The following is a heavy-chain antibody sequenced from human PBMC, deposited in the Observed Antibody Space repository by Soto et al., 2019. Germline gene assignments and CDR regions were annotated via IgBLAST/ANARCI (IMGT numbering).Heavy chain of an antibody. CDR2: ISGSGGST. CDR1: GFTFSSYA. CDR3: AKALMVVAANSPHPHAFDI. D-gene: IGHD2-15*01. V-gene: IGHV3-23*01. Sequence: GGSLRLSCAASGFTFSSYAMSWVRQAPGKGLEWVSAISGSGGSTYYADSVKGRFTISRDNSKNTLYLQMNSLRAEDTAVYYCAKALMVVAANSPHPHAFDIWGQGTMVTVSS. J-gene: IGHJ3*02.